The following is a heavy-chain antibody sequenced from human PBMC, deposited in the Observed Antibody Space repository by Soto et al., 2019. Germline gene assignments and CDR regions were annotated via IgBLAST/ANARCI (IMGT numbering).Heavy chain of an antibody. CDR1: GGSISSYY. J-gene: IGHJ6*02. Sequence: SETLSLTCTVSGGSISSYYWSWIRQPPGKGLEWIGYIYYSGSTNYNPSLKSRVTISVDTSKNQFSLKLSSVTAADTAVYYCARSPGGNYDFLSRCYYSCYVMDVWGQGSTVTVSS. CDR2: IYYSGST. CDR3: ARSPGGNYDFLSRCYYSCYVMDV. D-gene: IGHD3-3*01. V-gene: IGHV4-59*01.